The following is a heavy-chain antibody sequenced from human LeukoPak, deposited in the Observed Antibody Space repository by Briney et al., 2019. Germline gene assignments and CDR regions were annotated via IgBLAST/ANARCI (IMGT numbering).Heavy chain of an antibody. CDR1: GGSISSYY. J-gene: IGHJ4*02. V-gene: IGHV4-59*08. CDR2: IYYSGST. Sequence: SETLSLTCTVSGGSISSYYWSWIRQPPGKGLEWDGYIYYSGSTNYNPSLKSRVTISVDTSKNQFSLKLSSVTAADTAVYYCARHDYNTGSGSYILDYWGQGTLVTVSS. CDR3: ARHDYNTGSGSYILDY. D-gene: IGHD3-10*01.